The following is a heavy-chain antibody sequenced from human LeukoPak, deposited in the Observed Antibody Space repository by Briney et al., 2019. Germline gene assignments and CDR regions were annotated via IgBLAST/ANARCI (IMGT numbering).Heavy chain of an antibody. CDR1: GGSFSGYY. D-gene: IGHD6-13*01. V-gene: IGHV4-34*01. CDR3: ARGKQPGYSSSWYNWFDP. J-gene: IGHJ5*02. Sequence: SETLSLTCAVYGGSFSGYYWSWIRQPPGKGLEWIGEINHSGSTNYNPSLKSRVTISVDTSKNQFSLKLSSVTAADTAVYYCARGKQPGYSSSWYNWFDPWGQVTLVTVSS. CDR2: INHSGST.